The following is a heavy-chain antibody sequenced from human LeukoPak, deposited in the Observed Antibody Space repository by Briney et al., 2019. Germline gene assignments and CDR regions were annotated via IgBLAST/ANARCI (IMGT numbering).Heavy chain of an antibody. CDR2: VFSSGST. Sequence: PSETLSLTCTVSGDSISNHYWNWIQQPPGKGLEWIGYVFSSGSTDYNPSLKSRVTISLDTSRNLFSLSLTSVTAADTAVYYCGRHVGGSSGSFYTDYWGEGTLVTVSS. CDR1: GDSISNHY. V-gene: IGHV4-59*08. CDR3: GRHVGGSSGSFYTDY. J-gene: IGHJ4*02. D-gene: IGHD3-10*01.